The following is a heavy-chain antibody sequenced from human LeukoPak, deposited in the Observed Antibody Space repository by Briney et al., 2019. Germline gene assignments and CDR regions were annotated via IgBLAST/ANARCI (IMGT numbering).Heavy chain of an antibody. CDR2: INPNSGGT. J-gene: IGHJ4*02. CDR3: AREVCGGDCYYYFDY. CDR1: GYTFTGYY. D-gene: IGHD2-21*02. V-gene: IGHV1-2*02. Sequence: ASVKVSCKASGYTFTGYYMHWVRQAPGQGLEWMGWINPNSGGTNYAQKFQGRVTMTRDTSISTAYMELSRLRSDDTAVYYCAREVCGGDCYYYFDYWGQGTLVTVSS.